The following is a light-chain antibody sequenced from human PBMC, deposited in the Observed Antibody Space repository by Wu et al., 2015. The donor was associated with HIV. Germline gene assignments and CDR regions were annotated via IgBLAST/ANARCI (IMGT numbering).Light chain of an antibody. CDR1: QSVSHDY. CDR2: GAS. V-gene: IGKV3-20*01. J-gene: IGKJ5*01. Sequence: EIVLTQPPGTLSLSPGQRATLFCRASQSVSHDYLAWYQQKPGQAPRVLIYGASDRATGIPDRFSGSGSGTDFTLTISRLEPEDFAAYYCQQYATSITFGQGTRLEIK. CDR3: QQYATSIT.